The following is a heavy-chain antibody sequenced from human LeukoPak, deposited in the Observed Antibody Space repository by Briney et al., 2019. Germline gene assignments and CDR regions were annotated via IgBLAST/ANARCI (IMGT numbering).Heavy chain of an antibody. V-gene: IGHV3-64D*06. CDR3: VKDREMGSGWAYFQH. J-gene: IGHJ1*01. Sequence: GGSLRLSCSASGFTFSTYAMHWVRQAPGKGLKYVSAIGRNGDSTYYADSVKGRFTISRDNSKNTLYLQMSSLRPEDTAVYYCVKDREMGSGWAYFQHWGQGTLVTVSS. CDR1: GFTFSTYA. CDR2: IGRNGDST. D-gene: IGHD6-19*01.